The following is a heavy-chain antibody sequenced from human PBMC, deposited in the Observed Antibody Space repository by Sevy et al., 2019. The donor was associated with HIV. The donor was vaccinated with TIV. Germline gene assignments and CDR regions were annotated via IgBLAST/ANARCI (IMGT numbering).Heavy chain of an antibody. CDR2: ISSDGTNT. CDR1: GFTFSSFA. J-gene: IGHJ3*02. V-gene: IGHV3-64D*08. Sequence: GGSLRLSCSASGFTFSSFALHWVRQAPGKGLEYVSGISSDGTNTFYAGSVKGRFTISRDNSNITLYLQMRSLRAEDTAMYYCLPITMIQGLIPNAFDIWGQGTMVTVSS. CDR3: LPITMIQGLIPNAFDI. D-gene: IGHD3-10*01.